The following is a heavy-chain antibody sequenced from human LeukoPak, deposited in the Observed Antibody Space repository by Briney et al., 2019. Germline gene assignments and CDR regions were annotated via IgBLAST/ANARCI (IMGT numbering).Heavy chain of an antibody. CDR1: GFTFSSYA. J-gene: IGHJ4*02. CDR2: INWNGGST. V-gene: IGHV3-20*01. Sequence: GGSLRLSCAASGFTFSSYAMSWVRQAPGKGLEWVSGINWNGGSTGYADSVKGRFTISRDNAKNSLYLQMNSLRAEDTALYHCARVGYSYGYISGLVDYWGQGTLVTVSS. CDR3: ARVGYSYGYISGLVDY. D-gene: IGHD5-18*01.